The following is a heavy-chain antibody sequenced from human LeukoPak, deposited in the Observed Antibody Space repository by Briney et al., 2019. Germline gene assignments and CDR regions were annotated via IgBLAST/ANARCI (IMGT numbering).Heavy chain of an antibody. CDR2: ISYDGSNK. D-gene: IGHD4-17*01. Sequence: GGSLRLSCAASGFTFSSYAMHWVRQAPGKGLEWVAVISYDGSNKYYADSVKGRFAISRDNSKNTLYLQMNSLRAEDTAVYYCARVRATVTKDPDYWGQGTLVTVSS. V-gene: IGHV3-30*09. J-gene: IGHJ4*02. CDR1: GFTFSSYA. CDR3: ARVRATVTKDPDY.